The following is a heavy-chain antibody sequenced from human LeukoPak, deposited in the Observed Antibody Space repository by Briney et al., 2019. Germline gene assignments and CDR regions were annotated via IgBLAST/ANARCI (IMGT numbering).Heavy chain of an antibody. CDR2: VNSDGTTT. CDR3: TSFRGGDFPPV. D-gene: IGHD2/OR15-2a*01. J-gene: IGHJ4*02. Sequence: PGGSLRLSCAASGFTFSSYWMHWVSQAPGKGLVWVSRVNSDGTTTTYADSVRGRFTISRDNAKNNLYLQMNSLRAEDTAVYYCTSFRGGDFPPVWGQGTLVTVSS. V-gene: IGHV3-74*01. CDR1: GFTFSSYW.